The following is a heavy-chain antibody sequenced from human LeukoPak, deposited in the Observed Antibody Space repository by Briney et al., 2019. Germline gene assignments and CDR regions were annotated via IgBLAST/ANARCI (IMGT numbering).Heavy chain of an antibody. Sequence: ASVTVSFKASVYTFINYGITWVRQAPGQGREGMGWISTYNANTNYAQEFQRRVTMTTDTSTSTAYMELRSLRSDDTAVYYCARRSQNGYNPPIDYWGQGTLVTVSS. V-gene: IGHV1-18*01. J-gene: IGHJ4*02. CDR2: ISTYNANT. CDR3: ARRSQNGYNPPIDY. D-gene: IGHD5-24*01. CDR1: VYTFINYG.